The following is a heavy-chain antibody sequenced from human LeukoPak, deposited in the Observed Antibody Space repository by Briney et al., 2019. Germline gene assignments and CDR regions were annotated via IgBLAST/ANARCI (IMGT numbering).Heavy chain of an antibody. CDR1: GDSLSRSYYY. Sequence: PSETLSLTCTVSGDSLSRSYYYWGWIRQSPGKGLEWIGTFYYSGSTYYNPSLKSRVTISVDTSKNQFSLKLSSVTAADTAVYYCASTLEGATTWFDPWGQGTLVTASS. CDR2: FYYSGST. CDR3: ASTLEGATTWFDP. J-gene: IGHJ5*02. V-gene: IGHV4-39*07. D-gene: IGHD1-26*01.